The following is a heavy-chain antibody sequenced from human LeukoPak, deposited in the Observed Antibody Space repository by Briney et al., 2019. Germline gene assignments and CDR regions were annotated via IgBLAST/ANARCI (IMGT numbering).Heavy chain of an antibody. CDR1: GGTFSSYA. CDR2: IIPIFGTA. D-gene: IGHD3-10*01. Sequence: SVKVSCKASGGTFSSYAISWVRQAPGQGLEWMGGIIPIFGTANYAQKFQGRVTITADESTSTAYMELSSLRSEDTAVYYCARGCSKSDYITMVRGACYMDVWGKGATVTVSS. CDR3: ARGCSKSDYITMVRGACYMDV. J-gene: IGHJ6*03. V-gene: IGHV1-69*13.